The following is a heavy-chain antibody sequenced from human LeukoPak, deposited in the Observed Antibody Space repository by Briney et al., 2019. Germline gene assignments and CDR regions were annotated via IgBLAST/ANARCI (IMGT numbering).Heavy chain of an antibody. D-gene: IGHD6-19*01. Sequence: SETLSLLCTVSCGPINSYHWRWLRQPPGKGLEWIGYIYYTGGTNYNPSLKSRVTISVDASKNQFSLKLSSVTAADTAVYYCARHLGIAVAGTELDYWGQGTLVTVSS. CDR2: IYYTGGT. J-gene: IGHJ4*02. V-gene: IGHV4-59*08. CDR1: CGPINSYH. CDR3: ARHLGIAVAGTELDY.